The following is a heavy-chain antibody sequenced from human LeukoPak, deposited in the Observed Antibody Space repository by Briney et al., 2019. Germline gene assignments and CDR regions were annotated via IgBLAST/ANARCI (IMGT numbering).Heavy chain of an antibody. D-gene: IGHD2-8*01. Sequence: GGSLRLSCAASGFSFSSYGMHWVRQAPGKGLEWVAVIWPVRSNKFHLESVQGRFTISRDNSRNTLYLQMNSLRAEDTATYYRAKWGGTCNNGVCYSSSYYLDVWGKGTTVIVSS. CDR3: AKWGGTCNNGVCYSSSYYLDV. CDR2: IWPVRSNK. CDR1: GFSFSSYG. J-gene: IGHJ6*04. V-gene: IGHV3-33*06.